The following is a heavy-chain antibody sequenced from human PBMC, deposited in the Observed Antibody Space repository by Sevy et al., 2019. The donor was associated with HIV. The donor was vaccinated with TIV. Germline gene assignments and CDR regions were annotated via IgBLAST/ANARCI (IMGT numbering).Heavy chain of an antibody. Sequence: GGSLRLSCAASGFTFSNSAMSWVRQAPGKGLEWVSAISDSGGSGYYAHSVKGRFTISRDNSKNTLYLQMNSLRVDDTAVYYCAKRPDLGVMLTTGVLDVWGQGTRVTVSS. J-gene: IGHJ6*02. V-gene: IGHV3-23*01. D-gene: IGHD2-21*01. CDR3: AKRPDLGVMLTTGVLDV. CDR2: ISDSGGSG. CDR1: GFTFSNSA.